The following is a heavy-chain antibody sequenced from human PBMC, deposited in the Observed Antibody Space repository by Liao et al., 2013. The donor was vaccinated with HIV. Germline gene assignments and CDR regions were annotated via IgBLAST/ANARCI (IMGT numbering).Heavy chain of an antibody. Sequence: QLQLQESGSGLVKPSQTLSLTCAVSGGSIRSGGYSWTWVRQPPGKGLEWIGFISHSGSTFSNPSLKSRVTISVDRSKNQFSLKLTSVTAADTAVYFCSRGFWGSGLDVWGQGTLVTVSS. CDR2: ISHSGST. V-gene: IGHV4-30-2*01. J-gene: IGHJ3*01. CDR3: SRGFWGSGLDV. CDR1: GGSIRSGGYS. D-gene: IGHD7-27*01.